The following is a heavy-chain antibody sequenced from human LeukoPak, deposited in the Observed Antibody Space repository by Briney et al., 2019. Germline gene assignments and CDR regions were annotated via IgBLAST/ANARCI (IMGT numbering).Heavy chain of an antibody. CDR3: SKGGLYGPNYFDP. CDR1: GFTFDTYG. Sequence: GGSLRLSCAASGFTFDTYGMSWVRQAPGKGLEWISGIRGSGSITNYADSVKGRFTISRDNAKNTLFLQMNGLRADDTAVYFCSKGGLYGPNYFDPWGQGTRVTVSS. D-gene: IGHD2/OR15-2a*01. CDR2: IRGSGSIT. V-gene: IGHV3-23*01. J-gene: IGHJ5*02.